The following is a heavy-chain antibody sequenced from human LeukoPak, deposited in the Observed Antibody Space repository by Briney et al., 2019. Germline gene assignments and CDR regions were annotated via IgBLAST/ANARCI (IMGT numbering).Heavy chain of an antibody. CDR3: AKESGKFDY. Sequence: GGSLRLSCVVSGINFADYAMHWVRQPPGKGLEWVALISADGGSTFSADSVKGRFSISRDNSKNSLYLQMNSLRSEDTAMYYCAKESGKFDYWGQGTLVAVSS. CDR2: ISADGGST. V-gene: IGHV3-43*02. CDR1: GINFADYA. J-gene: IGHJ4*02.